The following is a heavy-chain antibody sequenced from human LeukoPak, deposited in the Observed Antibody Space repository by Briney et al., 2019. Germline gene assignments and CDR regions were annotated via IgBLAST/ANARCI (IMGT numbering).Heavy chain of an antibody. CDR2: IKSKTDGGTT. J-gene: IGHJ4*02. CDR3: TTGVGYYYDSSGYYYREYYFDY. D-gene: IGHD3-22*01. Sequence: GGSLRLSCAASGFTFSNAWMSWVRQAPGKGLEWVGRIKSKTDGGTTDYAAPVKGRFTISRDDSKNTLYLQMNSLKTEDTAVYYCTTGVGYYYDSSGYYYREYYFDYWGQGTLVTVSS. CDR1: GFTFSNAW. V-gene: IGHV3-15*01.